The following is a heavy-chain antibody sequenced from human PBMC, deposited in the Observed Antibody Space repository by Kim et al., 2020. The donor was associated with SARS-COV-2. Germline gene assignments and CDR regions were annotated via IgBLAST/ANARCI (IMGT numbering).Heavy chain of an antibody. Sequence: RKAPGKGLVWVSRINADGSNTIFADSVKGRFTISRDNAKNTLYLQMNSLRAEDTAVYYCARTSNRGFDNWGQGTLVTVSS. CDR2: INADGSNT. CDR3: ARTSNRGFDN. D-gene: IGHD3-16*01. J-gene: IGHJ4*02. V-gene: IGHV3-74*01.